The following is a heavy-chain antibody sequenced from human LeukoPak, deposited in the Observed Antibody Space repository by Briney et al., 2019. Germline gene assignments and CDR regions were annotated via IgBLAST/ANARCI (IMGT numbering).Heavy chain of an antibody. CDR2: ISYDGIDK. D-gene: IGHD3-10*01. V-gene: IGHV3-30*18. J-gene: IGHJ6*02. CDR1: GFSLSNHG. Sequence: GGSLRLSCAASGFSLSNHGMHWVRQAPGKGLGWVAVISYDGIDKFYADSVRGRFTISRDNSNNTLYLHMNSLRPEDTAVYFCAKDRYYYNSGSSYAYYYFSMDVWGQGTTVTVSS. CDR3: AKDRYYYNSGSSYAYYYFSMDV.